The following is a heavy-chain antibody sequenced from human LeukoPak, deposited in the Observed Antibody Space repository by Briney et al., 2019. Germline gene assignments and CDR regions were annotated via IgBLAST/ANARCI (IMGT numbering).Heavy chain of an antibody. CDR3: ARDRGELGTLDY. CDR1: GFTFSSYA. D-gene: IGHD7-27*01. V-gene: IGHV3-30*04. CDR2: ISYDGSNK. Sequence: GRSLRLSCAASGFTFSSYAMHWVRQAPGKGLEWVAVISYDGSNKYYADSVKGRFTIPRDNSKNTLYLQMNSLRAEDTAVYYCARDRGELGTLDYWGQGTLVTVSS. J-gene: IGHJ4*02.